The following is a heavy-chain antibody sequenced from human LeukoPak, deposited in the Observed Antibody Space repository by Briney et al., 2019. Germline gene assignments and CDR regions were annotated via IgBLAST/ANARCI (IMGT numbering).Heavy chain of an antibody. D-gene: IGHD6-19*01. V-gene: IGHV1-69*05. Sequence: ASVKVSCKASGGTFSNYAINWVRQAPGQGLEWMGRIIPIFGTINYAQKFQGRVTMTRDTSTSTVYMELSSLRSEDTAVYYCARDSSGWYKLDYWGQGTLVTVSS. CDR3: ARDSSGWYKLDY. J-gene: IGHJ4*02. CDR2: IIPIFGTI. CDR1: GGTFSNYA.